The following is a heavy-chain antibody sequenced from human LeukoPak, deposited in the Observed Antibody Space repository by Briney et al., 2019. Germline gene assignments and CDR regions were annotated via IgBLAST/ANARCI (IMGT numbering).Heavy chain of an antibody. J-gene: IGHJ4*02. Sequence: SETLSLTCAVPGYSINNAHYWAWIRQPPGKGREWIGNISQSAIASYNPSLKSRVTISLDTSNNHFSLDLRSVTAADTAVYFCARASVEHSIVAGDYFDYWGQGTLVTVSS. V-gene: IGHV4-38-2*01. CDR1: GYSINNAHY. D-gene: IGHD1/OR15-1a*01. CDR2: ISQSAIA. CDR3: ARASVEHSIVAGDYFDY.